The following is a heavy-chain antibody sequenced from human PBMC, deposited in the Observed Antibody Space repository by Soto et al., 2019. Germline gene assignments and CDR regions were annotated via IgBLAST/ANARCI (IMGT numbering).Heavy chain of an antibody. V-gene: IGHV1-18*01. CDR3: ARVVRDFWSGSETEIDY. CDR2: ISAYNGNT. J-gene: IGHJ4*02. CDR1: GYPFSSYG. D-gene: IGHD3-3*01. Sequence: ASVKVSCKASGYPFSSYGISWVRQAPGQVLEWIGWISAYNGNTNYAQKLQGRVTMTTDTSTSTAYMELRSLRSDDTAVYYCARVVRDFWSGSETEIDYRGQGTLVTVSS.